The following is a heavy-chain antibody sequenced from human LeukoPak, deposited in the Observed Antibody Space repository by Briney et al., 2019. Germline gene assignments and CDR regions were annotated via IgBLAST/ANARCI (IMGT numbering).Heavy chain of an antibody. Sequence: GGSLRLSCATSGFTFSSYWMSWVRQAPGKGLEWVANIKQHGSEKYYVDSVKGRFTISRDNAKNSLYLQMNSLRAEDTAVYYCARDLSDYDFWSGYYYYYGMDVWGQGTTVTVSS. V-gene: IGHV3-7*01. D-gene: IGHD3-3*01. CDR1: GFTFSSYW. CDR2: IKQHGSEK. J-gene: IGHJ6*02. CDR3: ARDLSDYDFWSGYYYYYGMDV.